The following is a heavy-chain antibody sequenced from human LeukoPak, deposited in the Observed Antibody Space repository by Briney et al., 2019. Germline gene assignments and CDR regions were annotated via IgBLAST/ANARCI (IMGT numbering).Heavy chain of an antibody. J-gene: IGHJ6*03. V-gene: IGHV1-69*04. D-gene: IGHD6-13*01. CDR2: IIPILGIA. CDR1: GGTFSSYA. CDR3: ARDRQQLVRSSYYYMDV. Sequence: ASVKVSCKASGGTFSSYAISWVRQAPGQGLEWMGRIIPILGIANYAQKFQGRVTITADESTSTAYMELSSLRSEDTAVYYCARDRQQLVRSSYYYMDVWGKGTTVTVSS.